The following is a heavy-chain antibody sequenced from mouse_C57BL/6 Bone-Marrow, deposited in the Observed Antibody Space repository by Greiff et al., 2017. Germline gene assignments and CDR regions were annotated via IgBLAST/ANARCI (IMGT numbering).Heavy chain of an antibody. CDR3: TGDYGSSGDYFDY. CDR2: IRNKANNHAT. J-gene: IGHJ2*01. V-gene: IGHV6-6*01. Sequence: EVQRVESGGGLVQPGGSMKLSCAASGFTFSDAWMDWVRQSPEKGLEWVAEIRNKANNHATYYAESVKGRFTISRDDSKSSVYLQMNSLRAEDTGIYYCTGDYGSSGDYFDYWGQGTTLTVSS. CDR1: GFTFSDAW. D-gene: IGHD1-1*01.